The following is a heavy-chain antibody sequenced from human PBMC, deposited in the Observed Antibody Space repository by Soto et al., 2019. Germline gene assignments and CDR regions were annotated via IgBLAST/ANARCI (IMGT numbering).Heavy chain of an antibody. D-gene: IGHD3-10*01. Sequence: KLSWKACRYSLTDKCLRWVLQAPGQRPEWMGWINGDNGNTKYSLRFQGRVTITRDTSASTADMQLSSLRSGDTAVYYCVGGLIGSTGFQHWGQGTLVTVSS. CDR3: VGGLIGSTGFQH. V-gene: IGHV1-3*01. CDR1: RYSLTDKC. J-gene: IGHJ1*01. CDR2: INGDNGNT.